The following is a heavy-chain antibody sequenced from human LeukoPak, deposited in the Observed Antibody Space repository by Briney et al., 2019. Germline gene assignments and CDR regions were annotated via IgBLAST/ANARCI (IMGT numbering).Heavy chain of an antibody. J-gene: IGHJ3*02. CDR1: GFTFSISA. Sequence: GGSLRLSCTASGFTFSISAMSWVRQAPGGGLEWVSSISSSRTSTYYADSVKGRFTISRDNSKNTLYLQMNSLRAEDTAVYYCAKSDSTSYNAFDIWGQGTMVTVSP. CDR3: AKSDSTSYNAFDI. CDR2: ISSSRTST. D-gene: IGHD2/OR15-2a*01. V-gene: IGHV3-23*01.